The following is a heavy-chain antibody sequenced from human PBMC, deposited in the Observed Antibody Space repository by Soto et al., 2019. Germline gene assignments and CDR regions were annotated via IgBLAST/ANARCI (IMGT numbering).Heavy chain of an antibody. CDR3: ARTPRPKSSGYTDPTIFDY. CDR1: GGSISNSNYF. V-gene: IGHV4-39*01. CDR2: IYYSGST. Sequence: QLQLQESGPGLVKPSETLSLTCTVSGGSISNSNYFWGWIRQPPGKGLEWIGNIYYSGSTYYNPSLKSRPSIAEYMSKHQFSLTRSSMTAADTAVYYCARTPRPKSSGYTDPTIFDYWGQGTLVTVSS. D-gene: IGHD3-22*01. J-gene: IGHJ4*02.